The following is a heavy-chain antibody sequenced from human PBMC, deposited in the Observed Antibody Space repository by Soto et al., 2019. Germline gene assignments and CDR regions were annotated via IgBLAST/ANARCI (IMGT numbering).Heavy chain of an antibody. CDR1: GGSISDFY. D-gene: IGHD3-3*01. J-gene: IGHJ6*02. CDR3: ARGGGYDFRSIQAAPIDV. V-gene: IGHV4-59*01. CDR2: FYYTGST. Sequence: QVQLQESGPGLVKPSETLSLTCNVSGGSISDFYWSWIRQSPGKRLERIRYFYYTGSTHYNPALKSRVTTSLDTSKNPVSLALRSVTAADTAVYYCARGGGYDFRSIQAAPIDVWGQGTTVTVSS.